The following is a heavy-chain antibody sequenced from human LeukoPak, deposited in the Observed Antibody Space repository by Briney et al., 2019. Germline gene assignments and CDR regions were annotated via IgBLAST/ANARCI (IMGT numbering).Heavy chain of an antibody. CDR1: GFTFTSSA. CDR3: AADRGYYDSSPPPAGY. V-gene: IGHV1-58*01. D-gene: IGHD3-22*01. Sequence: SVKVSCKASGFTFTSSAVQWVRQARGQRLEWIGWIVVGSGNTNYAQKFQERVTITRDMSTSTAYMELSSLRSEDTAVYYCAADRGYYDSSPPPAGYWGQGTLVTVSS. CDR2: IVVGSGNT. J-gene: IGHJ4*02.